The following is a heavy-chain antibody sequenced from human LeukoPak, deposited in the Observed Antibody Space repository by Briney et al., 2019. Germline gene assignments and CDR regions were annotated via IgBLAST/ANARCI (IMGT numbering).Heavy chain of an antibody. CDR1: GGTFSSYA. V-gene: IGHV1-69*05. Sequence: SVKVSCKASGGTFSSYAISWVRQAPGQGLEWMGRIIPIFGTANYAQKFQGRVTITTDESTSTAYMELSSLRSDDSAVYYCAREVGYYYDSSGYSRAPFDYWGQGTLVTVSS. J-gene: IGHJ4*02. CDR3: AREVGYYYDSSGYSRAPFDY. D-gene: IGHD3-22*01. CDR2: IIPIFGTA.